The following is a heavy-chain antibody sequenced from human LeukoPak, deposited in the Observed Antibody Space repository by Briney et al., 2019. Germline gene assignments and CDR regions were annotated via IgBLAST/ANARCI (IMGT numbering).Heavy chain of an antibody. CDR2: INPSGGST. Sequence: GASVKVSCKASGYTFTSYDITWVRQAPGQGLEWMGIINPSGGSTSYAQKFQGRVTMTTDTSTSTAYMEVRSLRSDDTAVYYCAREVGRGFDYWGQGTLVTVSS. V-gene: IGHV1-46*01. J-gene: IGHJ4*02. CDR3: AREVGRGFDY. D-gene: IGHD1-26*01. CDR1: GYTFTSYD.